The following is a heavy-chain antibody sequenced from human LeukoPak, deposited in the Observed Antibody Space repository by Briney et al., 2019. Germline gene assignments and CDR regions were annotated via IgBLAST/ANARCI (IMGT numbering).Heavy chain of an antibody. V-gene: IGHV4-34*01. J-gene: IGHJ4*02. Sequence: SSETLSLTCAVYGGSFSGYYWSWIRQPPGKGLEWIWETNHSGSTNYNPSLKSRVTISLDTSKNQFSLKLSSVTAADTAVYYCARGSLSGYPPSDFDYWGQGTLVTVSS. D-gene: IGHD3-22*01. CDR3: ARGSLSGYPPSDFDY. CDR1: GGSFSGYY. CDR2: TNHSGST.